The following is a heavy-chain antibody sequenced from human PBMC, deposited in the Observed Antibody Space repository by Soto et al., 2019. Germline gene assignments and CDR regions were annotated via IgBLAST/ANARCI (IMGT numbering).Heavy chain of an antibody. Sequence: EVQLVESGGGLVQPGRSLRLSCTASGFTFGDYAMSWVRQAPGKGLEWVGFIRSKAYGGTTEYAASVKGRFTISRDDSKSIAYLQMNSLKTEDTAVYYCTREARNYYDSSGYRYSFDYWGQGTLVTVSS. J-gene: IGHJ4*02. V-gene: IGHV3-49*04. CDR1: GFTFGDYA. CDR3: TREARNYYDSSGYRYSFDY. D-gene: IGHD3-22*01. CDR2: IRSKAYGGTT.